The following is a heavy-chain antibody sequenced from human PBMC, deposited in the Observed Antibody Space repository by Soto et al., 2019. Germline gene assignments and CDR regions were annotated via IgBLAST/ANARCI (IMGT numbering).Heavy chain of an antibody. D-gene: IGHD1-26*01. Sequence: QMQLVQSGPEVKKPGTSVKVSCKASTFTFTSSAVQWVRQARGQRLEWIGWIVVGSGNTKYAQNFQERVTITRDMPSGTAYLELSSLRSEDTAVYYCSTQREGATYSVDYWGQGTLLTVSS. CDR1: TFTFTSSA. J-gene: IGHJ4*02. CDR2: IVVGSGNT. V-gene: IGHV1-58*01. CDR3: STQREGATYSVDY.